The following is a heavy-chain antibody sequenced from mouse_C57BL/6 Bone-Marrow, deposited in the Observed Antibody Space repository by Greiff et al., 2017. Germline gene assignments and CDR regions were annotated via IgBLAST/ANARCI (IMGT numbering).Heavy chain of an antibody. V-gene: IGHV1-55*01. CDR3: ARDDTTVD. CDR1: GYTFTSYW. D-gene: IGHD1-1*01. CDR2: IYPGSGST. Sequence: QVHVKQSGAELVKPGASVKMSCKASGYTFTSYWITWVKQRPGQGLEWIGDIYPGSGSTNYNEQFKSKATLTVNTSSSTAYMQLSSLTSEDSAVYYCARDDTTVDWGQGTLVTVSA. J-gene: IGHJ3*01.